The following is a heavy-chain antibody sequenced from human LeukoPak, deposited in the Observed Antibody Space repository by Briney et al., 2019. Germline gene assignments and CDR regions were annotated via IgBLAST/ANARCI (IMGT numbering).Heavy chain of an antibody. D-gene: IGHD5-18*01. CDR3: ANGGPIQLWELT. CDR2: INSRSTTI. Sequence: GASLRLSCAASGFSFSTYNMNWVRQAPGKGLEWISFINSRSTTIYYADSVKGRFTISRDNARNTLYLQMNSLRAEDTAVYYCANGGPIQLWELTWGQGTLVTVSS. CDR1: GFSFSTYN. J-gene: IGHJ5*02. V-gene: IGHV3-48*04.